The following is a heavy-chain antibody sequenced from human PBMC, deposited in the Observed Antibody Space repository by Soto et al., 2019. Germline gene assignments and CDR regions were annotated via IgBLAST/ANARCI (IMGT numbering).Heavy chain of an antibody. Sequence: QVQLVESGGGVVQPGKSLRLSCAASGLTFSTYGMHWVRQAPGKGLEGVAVIWYDGSNKYHGDSLKGRFTISRDNSKNTLYLQINNLRAEDTAVYYGGRDGALGDTAVVDSWGQGTLVTVSS. V-gene: IGHV3-33*01. CDR3: GRDGALGDTAVVDS. CDR1: GLTFSTYG. CDR2: IWYDGSNK. D-gene: IGHD5-18*01. J-gene: IGHJ4*02.